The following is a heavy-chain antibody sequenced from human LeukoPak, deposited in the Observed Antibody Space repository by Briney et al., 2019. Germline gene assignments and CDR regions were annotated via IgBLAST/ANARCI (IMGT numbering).Heavy chain of an antibody. CDR3: ARGTRAPWYFDL. D-gene: IGHD3-3*01. V-gene: IGHV4-59*12. CDR2: IYYSGST. Sequence: SETLSLTCTVSGGSISSYYWSWIRQPPGKGLEWIGYIYYSGSTNCNPSLKSRVTISVDKSKNQFSLKLSSVTAADTAVYYCARGTRAPWYFDLWGRGTLVTVSS. CDR1: GGSISSYY. J-gene: IGHJ2*01.